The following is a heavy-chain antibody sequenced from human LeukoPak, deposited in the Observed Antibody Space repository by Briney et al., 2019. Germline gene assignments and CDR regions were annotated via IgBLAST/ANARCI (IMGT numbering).Heavy chain of an antibody. V-gene: IGHV4-31*03. CDR3: ASNRLLLWFGEPSPGWFDP. Sequence: PSETLSLTCTVSGGSISSGGYYWSWIRQHPGKGLEWIGYIYYSGSTCYNPSLKSRVTISVDTSKNQFSLKLSSVTAADTAVYYCASNRLLLWFGEPSPGWFDPWGQGTLVTVSS. J-gene: IGHJ5*02. CDR1: GGSISSGGYY. CDR2: IYYSGST. D-gene: IGHD3-10*01.